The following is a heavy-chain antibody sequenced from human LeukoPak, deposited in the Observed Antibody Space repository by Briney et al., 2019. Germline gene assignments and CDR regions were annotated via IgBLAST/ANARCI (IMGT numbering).Heavy chain of an antibody. Sequence: SSETLSLTCTVSGVSISSFYWNWIRQPAGKGLEWIGRIYTRGSTNYNPSLKSRDTMSVDTSKNQLSLKLRSVTAADTAVYYCARVTTGSYYSDHWGQGTLVTVSS. V-gene: IGHV4-4*07. CDR2: IYTRGST. CDR3: ARVTTGSYYSDH. J-gene: IGHJ4*02. D-gene: IGHD1-26*01. CDR1: GVSISSFY.